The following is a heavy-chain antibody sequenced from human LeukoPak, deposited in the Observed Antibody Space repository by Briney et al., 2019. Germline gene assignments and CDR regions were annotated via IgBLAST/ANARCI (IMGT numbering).Heavy chain of an antibody. V-gene: IGHV3-30-3*02. CDR3: AKPPYYYYDSSIIASRGGFDY. Sequence: GRSLRLSCAASGFTFSSYAMHWVRQAPGKGLEWLAVISYDGSNKYYADSVKGRFTISRDNSKNTLYLQMNSLRAEDTAVYYCAKPPYYYYDSSIIASRGGFDYWGQGTLVTVSS. CDR2: ISYDGSNK. CDR1: GFTFSSYA. J-gene: IGHJ4*02. D-gene: IGHD3-22*01.